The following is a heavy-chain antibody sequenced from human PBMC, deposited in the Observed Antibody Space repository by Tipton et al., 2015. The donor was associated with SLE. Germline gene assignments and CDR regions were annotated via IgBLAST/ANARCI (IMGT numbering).Heavy chain of an antibody. CDR2: INHSGST. D-gene: IGHD3-16*02. V-gene: IGHV4-34*01. J-gene: IGHJ4*02. Sequence: TLSLTCTVSGGSISSHYWSWIRQPPGKGLEWIGEINHSGSTNYNPSLKSRVTISVDTSKNQFSLKLGSVTAADTAVYYCARHRIMITFGGVIVPSYFDYWGQGTLVTVSS. CDR1: GGSISSHY. CDR3: ARHRIMITFGGVIVPSYFDY.